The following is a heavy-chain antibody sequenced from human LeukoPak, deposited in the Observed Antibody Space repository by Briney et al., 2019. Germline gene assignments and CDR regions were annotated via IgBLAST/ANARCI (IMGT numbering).Heavy chain of an antibody. CDR2: ISPSGST. J-gene: IGHJ4*02. V-gene: IGHV4-4*02. CDR3: AGDYFQTGSKDY. D-gene: IGHD2/OR15-2a*01. Sequence: SETLSLTCDVSDVSIFRSNWWSWVRQPPGKGLFWIGQISPSGSTDYSPSLKGRVTISVDKSKTQFSLTLTSVTAADTAVYFCAGDYFQTGSKDYWGQGNLVSVSS. CDR1: DVSIFRSNW.